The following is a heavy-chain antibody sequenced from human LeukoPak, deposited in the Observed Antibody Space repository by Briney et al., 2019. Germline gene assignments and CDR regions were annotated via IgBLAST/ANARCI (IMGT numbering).Heavy chain of an antibody. D-gene: IGHD6-6*01. CDR3: ARDLSSSSYYYYYYMDV. CDR1: GYSISSGYY. V-gene: IGHV4-38-2*02. J-gene: IGHJ6*03. Sequence: SETLSLTCTVSGYSISSGYYWGWIRQPPGKGLEWIGSIYHSGSTYYNPSLKSRVTISVDTSKNQFSLKLSSVTAADTAVYYCARDLSSSSYYYYYYMDVWGKGTTVTVSS. CDR2: IYHSGST.